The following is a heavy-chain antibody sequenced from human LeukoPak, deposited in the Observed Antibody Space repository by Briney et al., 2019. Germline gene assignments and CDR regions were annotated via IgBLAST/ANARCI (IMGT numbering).Heavy chain of an antibody. CDR3: TKGTIWLPFDY. CDR1: GFTFSDYA. Sequence: GGSLRLSCAASGFTFSDYAKSSARQAPGKGLEWVSAISGSGGSTYYADSVKGRFTISIDNSKNTLYLQMNSLRAEDTAVYYCTKGTIWLPFDYWGQGTLVTVSS. J-gene: IGHJ4*02. CDR2: ISGSGGST. V-gene: IGHV3-23*01. D-gene: IGHD5-18*01.